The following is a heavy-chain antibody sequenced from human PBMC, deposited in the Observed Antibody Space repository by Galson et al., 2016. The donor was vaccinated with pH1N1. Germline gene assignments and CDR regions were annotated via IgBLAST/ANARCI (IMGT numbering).Heavy chain of an antibody. V-gene: IGHV3-20*04. Sequence: SLRLSCAASGFIFDDYGMSWVRHVPGKGLEWVSGINWKGSSTEYADSVKGRLTISRDNAKSSVFLQMNSLSSEDTALYYCVRAFHSNSWYYFVYWGQGTLVAVSS. D-gene: IGHD6-13*01. CDR1: GFIFDDYG. J-gene: IGHJ4*02. CDR3: VRAFHSNSWYYFVY. CDR2: INWKGSST.